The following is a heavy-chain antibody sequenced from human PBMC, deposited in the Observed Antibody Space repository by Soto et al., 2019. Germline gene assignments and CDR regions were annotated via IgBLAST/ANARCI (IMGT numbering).Heavy chain of an antibody. CDR3: ASNTVPAAIYYYYYGMDV. Sequence: VASVKVSCKASGCTFSSYAISWVRQAPGQGLEWMGGIIPIFGTANYAQKFQGRVTITADKSTSTAYMELSSLRSEDTAVYYCASNTVPAAIYYYYYGMDVWGQGTTVTVSS. CDR1: GCTFSSYA. V-gene: IGHV1-69*06. CDR2: IIPIFGTA. D-gene: IGHD2-2*02. J-gene: IGHJ6*02.